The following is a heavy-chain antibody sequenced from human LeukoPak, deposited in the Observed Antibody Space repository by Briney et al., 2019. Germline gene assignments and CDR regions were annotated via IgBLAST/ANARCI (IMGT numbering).Heavy chain of an antibody. D-gene: IGHD2-15*01. CDR3: AGGTYWAFDI. V-gene: IGHV4-59*01. Sequence: PSETLSLTCTVSGGSISSYYWSWIRQPPGKGLEWIGYIYYSGSTNYNPSLKSRVTISVDTSKSQFSLKLSSVTAADTAVYYCAGGTYWAFDIWGQGTMDTVSS. CDR2: IYYSGST. J-gene: IGHJ3*02. CDR1: GGSISSYY.